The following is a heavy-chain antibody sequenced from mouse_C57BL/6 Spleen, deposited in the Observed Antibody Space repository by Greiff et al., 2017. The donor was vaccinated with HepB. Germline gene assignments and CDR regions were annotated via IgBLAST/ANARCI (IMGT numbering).Heavy chain of an antibody. J-gene: IGHJ3*01. CDR2: IHPNSGST. CDR3: ADSYSFAY. V-gene: IGHV1-64*01. CDR1: GYTFTSYW. Sequence: VKLQQPGAELVKPGASVKLSCKASGYTFTSYWMHWVKQRPGQGLEWIGMIHPNSGSTNYNEKFKRKATLTVDKSSSTAYMQLSSLTSEDSAVYYCADSYSFAYWGQGTLVTVSA. D-gene: IGHD2-12*01.